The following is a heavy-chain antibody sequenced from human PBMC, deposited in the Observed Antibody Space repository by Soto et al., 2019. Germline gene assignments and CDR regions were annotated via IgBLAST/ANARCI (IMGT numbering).Heavy chain of an antibody. J-gene: IGHJ5*02. CDR3: ARVLRYYYDSSGYFNWFDP. CDR2: IYYSGST. V-gene: IGHV4-31*03. CDR1: GGSISSGGYY. Sequence: LSLTCTVSGGSISSGGYYWSWIRQHPGKGLEWIGYIYYSGSTYYNPSLKSRVTISVDTSKNQFSLKLSSVTAADTAVYYCARVLRYYYDSSGYFNWFDPWGQGTLVTVSS. D-gene: IGHD3-22*01.